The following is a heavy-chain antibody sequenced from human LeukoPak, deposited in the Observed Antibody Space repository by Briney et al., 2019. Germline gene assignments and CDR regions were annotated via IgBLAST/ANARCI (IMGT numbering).Heavy chain of an antibody. V-gene: IGHV3-23*01. CDR1: GFTFSSYA. J-gene: IGHJ4*02. CDR2: ISGSGGST. Sequence: GGSLRLSCAASGFTFSSYAMSWVRQAPGKGLEWVSAISGSGGSTYYADSVKGRFTISRDNSKNTLYLQMNSLRAEDTAVYYCAKSLPWGGGDYVPFDYWGQGTLVTVSS. D-gene: IGHD4-17*01. CDR3: AKSLPWGGGDYVPFDY.